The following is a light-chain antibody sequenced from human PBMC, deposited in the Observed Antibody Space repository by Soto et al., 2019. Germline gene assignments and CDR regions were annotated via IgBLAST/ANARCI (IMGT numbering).Light chain of an antibody. J-gene: IGLJ2*01. CDR2: DVS. Sequence: QSVLTQPRSVSGSPGQSVTISCTGTSNAIGSFNYVSWYQQHPGKAPKLIIYDVSVRRSGVPDRFSGSKSGNTASLTISGLQAEDESDYFCCSYAGSYPVIFGGGTKLTVL. V-gene: IGLV2-11*01. CDR3: CSYAGSYPVI. CDR1: SNAIGSFNY.